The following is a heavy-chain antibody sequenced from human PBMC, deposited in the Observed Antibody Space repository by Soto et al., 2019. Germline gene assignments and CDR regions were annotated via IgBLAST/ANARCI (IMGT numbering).Heavy chain of an antibody. J-gene: IGHJ6*02. D-gene: IGHD3-3*01. CDR2: IIPIFGTA. Sequence: QVQLVQSGAEVKKPGSSVKVSCKASGGTFSSYAISWVRQAPGPGLEWMGGIIPIFGTANYAQKLQGRVTITADESTSTAYMELSSLRSEDTAVYYCARGSHDFWSGLGSGMDVWGQGTTVTVS. CDR1: GGTFSSYA. V-gene: IGHV1-69*01. CDR3: ARGSHDFWSGLGSGMDV.